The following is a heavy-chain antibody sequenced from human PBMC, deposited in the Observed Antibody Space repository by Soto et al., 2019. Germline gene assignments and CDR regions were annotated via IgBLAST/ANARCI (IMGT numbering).Heavy chain of an antibody. CDR1: GYTFTSYC. CDR2: ISAYNGNT. J-gene: IGHJ4*01. D-gene: IGHD6-13*01. CDR3: ARDSSSWSGFDY. Sequence: ASVKVSCKASGYTFTSYCISWVRQAPGQGLEWMGWISAYNGNTNYAQKLQGRVTMTTDTSTSTAYMELRSLRSDHTAVYYCARDSSSWSGFDYWGQGTLDTVSA. V-gene: IGHV1-18*01.